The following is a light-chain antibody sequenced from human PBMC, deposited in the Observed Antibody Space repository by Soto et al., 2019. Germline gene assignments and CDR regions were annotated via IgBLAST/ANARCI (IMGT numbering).Light chain of an antibody. Sequence: DIQMTQSPSSLSASVGDRVIITCRASQSISNYLNWYQQKPGKAPKLLIYGASSLQSGVPSRFSGSGSGTDFTLTISSLQPEDFAAYYCQKYNSAPLTFGGGTKVDIK. CDR3: QKYNSAPLT. V-gene: IGKV1-39*01. CDR2: GAS. J-gene: IGKJ4*01. CDR1: QSISNY.